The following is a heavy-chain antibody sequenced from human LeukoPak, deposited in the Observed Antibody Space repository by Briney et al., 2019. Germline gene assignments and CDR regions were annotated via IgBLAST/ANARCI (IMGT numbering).Heavy chain of an antibody. J-gene: IGHJ4*02. Sequence: GASLKVSCKASGYTFTGYYMHWVRQAPGQGLEWMGWTNPNSGGTNYAQKFQGRITMTRDTSISTAYMELSRLRSDDTAVYYCASSSSWYYFDYWGQGTLVTVSS. D-gene: IGHD6-13*01. CDR3: ASSSSWYYFDY. CDR2: TNPNSGGT. V-gene: IGHV1-2*02. CDR1: GYTFTGYY.